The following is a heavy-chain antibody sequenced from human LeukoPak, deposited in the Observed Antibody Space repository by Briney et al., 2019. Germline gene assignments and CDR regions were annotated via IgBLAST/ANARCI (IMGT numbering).Heavy chain of an antibody. D-gene: IGHD2-2*01. J-gene: IGHJ4*02. Sequence: SETLSLTCTVSGGSISSSSYYWGWIRQPPGKGLEWIGSIYYSGSTYYNPSLKSRVTISVDTSKNQFSLKLSSVTAADTAVYYCARHRRGRYIEVVPAAPLDYGGQGTLVTVSS. CDR2: IYYSGST. CDR3: ARHRRGRYIEVVPAAPLDY. CDR1: GGSISSSSYY. V-gene: IGHV4-39*01.